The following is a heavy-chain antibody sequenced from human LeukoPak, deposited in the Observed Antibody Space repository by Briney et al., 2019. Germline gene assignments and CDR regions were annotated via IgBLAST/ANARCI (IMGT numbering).Heavy chain of an antibody. Sequence: SQTLSLTCAISGDSVSTNNVAWNWIRPSPSGGLEWLGRTYYRSKWYNDYAVSVKSRIIINPDTSKNQFSLQLNSVTPDDTAVYYCAREDLGAAYFDFWGQGILVTVSS. D-gene: IGHD3-16*01. CDR3: AREDLGAAYFDF. CDR1: GDSVSTNNVA. CDR2: TYYRSKWYN. V-gene: IGHV6-1*01. J-gene: IGHJ4*02.